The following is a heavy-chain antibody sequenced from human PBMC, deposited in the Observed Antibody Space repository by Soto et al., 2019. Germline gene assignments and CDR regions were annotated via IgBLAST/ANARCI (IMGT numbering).Heavy chain of an antibody. CDR2: ISYDGSNK. Sequence: PGGSLSLSCAASGFTFSSYGMHWVRQAPGKGLEWVAVISYDGSNKYYADSVKGRFTISRDNSKNTLYLQMNSLRAEDTAVYYCAKDLGIAAAGTLSSAIDYWGQGTLVTVSS. V-gene: IGHV3-30*18. D-gene: IGHD6-13*01. CDR3: AKDLGIAAAGTLSSAIDY. CDR1: GFTFSSYG. J-gene: IGHJ4*02.